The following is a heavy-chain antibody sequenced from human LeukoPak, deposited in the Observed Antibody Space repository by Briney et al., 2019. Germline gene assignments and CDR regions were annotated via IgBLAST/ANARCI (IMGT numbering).Heavy chain of an antibody. Sequence: GGSLRLSCAASGFTFSIAWMNWVRQLPGKRLEWVAYVSGSGSTVYYADSVKGRFTVSRDNGKSSLYLQMNSLRVEDTALYYCVRQFASWGQGTLVTVSS. V-gene: IGHV3-48*01. J-gene: IGHJ4*02. CDR1: GFTFSIAW. CDR2: VSGSGSTV. CDR3: VRQFAS.